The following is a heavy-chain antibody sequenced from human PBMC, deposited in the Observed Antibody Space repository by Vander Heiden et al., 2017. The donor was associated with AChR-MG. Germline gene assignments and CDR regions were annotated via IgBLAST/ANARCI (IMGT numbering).Heavy chain of an antibody. D-gene: IGHD1-26*01. Sequence: QVQLVESGGGVVQPGRSLRLPCAASGFTFSSYAMHWVRQAPGKGLEWVAVISYDGSNKYYADSVKGRFTISRDNSKNTLYLQMNSLRAEDTAVYYCARERAYRSYYFDYWGQGTLVTVSS. CDR3: ARERAYRSYYFDY. V-gene: IGHV3-30-3*01. J-gene: IGHJ4*02. CDR1: GFTFSSYA. CDR2: ISYDGSNK.